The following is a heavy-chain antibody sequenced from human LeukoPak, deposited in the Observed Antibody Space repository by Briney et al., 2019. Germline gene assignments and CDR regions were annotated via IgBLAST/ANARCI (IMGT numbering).Heavy chain of an antibody. Sequence: PGGSLRLSCSASGFTLSTYPMHWVRQAPGKGLEYVSTIFTNADLTSYAASVRGRFSTSRDNSKDTLYLQMSSLRPEGTAVYYCVKSPSDGVDVWGQGATVIVSS. CDR1: GFTLSTYP. V-gene: IGHV3-64D*09. CDR3: VKSPSDGVDV. CDR2: IFTNADLT. J-gene: IGHJ6*02.